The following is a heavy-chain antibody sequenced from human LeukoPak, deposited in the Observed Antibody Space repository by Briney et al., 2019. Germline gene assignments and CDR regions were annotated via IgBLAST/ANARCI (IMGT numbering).Heavy chain of an antibody. Sequence: PGGSLRLSCAASGFAFSTYGMHWVRQAPGKGLEWVAVISYDGSNKYYADSVKGRFTISRDNSKNTLYLQMNSLRAEDTAVYYCARDYGDYGSIVYWGQGTLVTVSS. CDR1: GFAFSTYG. J-gene: IGHJ4*02. D-gene: IGHD4-17*01. CDR3: ARDYGDYGSIVY. V-gene: IGHV3-30*03. CDR2: ISYDGSNK.